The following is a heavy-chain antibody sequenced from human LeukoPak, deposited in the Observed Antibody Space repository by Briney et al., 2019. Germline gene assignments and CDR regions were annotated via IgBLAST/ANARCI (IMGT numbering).Heavy chain of an antibody. CDR2: IWYDGSNK. CDR3: ARGALSPAKIKFDY. D-gene: IGHD2-2*01. Sequence: SGRSLRLSCAASGFTFSSYGMHWVRQAPGKGLEWVAVIWYDGSNKYYADSVKGRFTISRDNSKNTLYLQMNSLRAEDTAVYYCARGALSPAKIKFDYWGQGTLVTVSS. V-gene: IGHV3-33*01. CDR1: GFTFSSYG. J-gene: IGHJ4*02.